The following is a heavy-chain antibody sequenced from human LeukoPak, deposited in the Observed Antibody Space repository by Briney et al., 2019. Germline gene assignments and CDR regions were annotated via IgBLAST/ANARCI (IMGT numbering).Heavy chain of an antibody. CDR3: AKAYGYCSSTSCYSTDLHYFDY. CDR2: IRYDGSNK. V-gene: IGHV3-30*02. D-gene: IGHD2-2*02. J-gene: IGHJ4*02. CDR1: GFTFSSYA. Sequence: GGSLRLSCAASGFTFSSYAMHWVRQAPGKGLEWVAFIRYDGSNKYYADSVKGRFTISRDNSKNTLYLQMNSLRAEDTAVYYCAKAYGYCSSTSCYSTDLHYFDYWGQGTLVTVSS.